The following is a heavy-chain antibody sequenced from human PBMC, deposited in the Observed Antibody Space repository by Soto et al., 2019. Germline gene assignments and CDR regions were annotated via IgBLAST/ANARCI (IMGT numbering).Heavy chain of an antibody. J-gene: IGHJ4*02. CDR2: IKSKTDGGTT. CDR1: GFTFSNAW. V-gene: IGHV3-15*01. D-gene: IGHD6-19*01. Sequence: GGSLRLSCAASGFTFSNAWMSWVRQAPGKGLEWVGRIKSKTDGGTTDYAAPVKGRFTISRDDSKNTLYLQMNSLKTEDIAVYYCTTDLRADGQQWLKTPAFREPEVRYWGQGTLVTVSS. CDR3: TTDLRADGQQWLKTPAFREPEVRY.